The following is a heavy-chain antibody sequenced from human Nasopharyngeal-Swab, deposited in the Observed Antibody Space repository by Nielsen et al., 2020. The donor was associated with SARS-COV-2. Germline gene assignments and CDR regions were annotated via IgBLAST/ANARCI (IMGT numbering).Heavy chain of an antibody. Sequence: WIRQPPGKGLEWVGRIKSKTDGERIDYAAPVKGRFTISRDDSKNRLYLQMTSLKIEDTAVYYCITEYSYDFELYPWGLGTLVTVSS. D-gene: IGHD3/OR15-3a*01. V-gene: IGHV3-15*01. CDR2: IKSKTDGERI. J-gene: IGHJ5*02. CDR3: ITEYSYDFELYP.